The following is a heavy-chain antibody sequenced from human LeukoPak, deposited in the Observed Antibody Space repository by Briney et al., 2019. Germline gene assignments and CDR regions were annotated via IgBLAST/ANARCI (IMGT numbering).Heavy chain of an antibody. CDR1: GYTLTELS. V-gene: IGHV1-24*01. Sequence: ASVKVSCKVSGYTLTELSMHWVRQAPGKGLEWMGGFDPEDGETIYAQKFQGRVTITADKSTSTAYMELSSLRSEDTAVYYCARAVVVVTAIRDYYYYYGMDVWGQGTTVTVSS. CDR3: ARAVVVVTAIRDYYYYYGMDV. CDR2: FDPEDGET. J-gene: IGHJ6*02. D-gene: IGHD2-21*02.